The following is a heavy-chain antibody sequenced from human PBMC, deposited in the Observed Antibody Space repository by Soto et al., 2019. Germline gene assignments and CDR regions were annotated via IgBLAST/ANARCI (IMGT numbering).Heavy chain of an antibody. J-gene: IGHJ1*01. V-gene: IGHV3-23*01. CDR2: ISGSGGST. CDR1: GFTFSSYA. CDR3: AKEVSGGDPAEYFQH. Sequence: VGSLRLSGAASGFTFSSYAMSWVRQAPGKGLEWVSAISGSGGSTYYADSVKGRFTISRDNSKNTLYLQMNSLRAEDTAVYYCAKEVSGGDPAEYFQHWGQGTLVTVSS. D-gene: IGHD2-21*02.